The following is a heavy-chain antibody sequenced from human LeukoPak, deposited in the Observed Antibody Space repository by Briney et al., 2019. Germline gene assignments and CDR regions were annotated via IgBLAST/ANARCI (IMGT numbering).Heavy chain of an antibody. V-gene: IGHV3-66*01. Sequence: PGGSLRLSCAASGFTVSSNYMSWVRQAPGKGLEWVSVIYSGGSTYYADSVKGRFTISRDNSKNTLYLQMNSLRAEDTAVYYCASGTPTGREYFQPWGQGTLVTVSS. CDR2: IYSGGST. CDR1: GFTVSSNY. J-gene: IGHJ1*01. D-gene: IGHD1-26*01. CDR3: ASGTPTGREYFQP.